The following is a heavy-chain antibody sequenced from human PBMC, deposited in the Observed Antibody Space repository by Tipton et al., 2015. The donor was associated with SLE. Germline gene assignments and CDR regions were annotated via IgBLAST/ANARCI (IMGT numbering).Heavy chain of an antibody. J-gene: IGHJ4*02. D-gene: IGHD6-19*01. Sequence: SLRLSCAASGFTFSSYAMSWVRQAPGKGLEWVSAISGSGGSTYYADSVKGRFTISRDNSKNTLYLQMNSLRAEDTAAYYCARVPSSGWYDYWGQGTLVTVSS. CDR1: GFTFSSYA. CDR3: ARVPSSGWYDY. V-gene: IGHV3-23*01. CDR2: ISGSGGST.